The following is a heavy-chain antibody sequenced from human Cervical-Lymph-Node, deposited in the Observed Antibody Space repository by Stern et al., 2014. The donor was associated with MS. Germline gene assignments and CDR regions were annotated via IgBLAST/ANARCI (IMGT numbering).Heavy chain of an antibody. CDR2: IYCRGNT. V-gene: IGHV4-59*01. J-gene: IGHJ5*02. CDR3: ARATDL. Sequence: QVQLQESGPGLLRPSETLSLTCTVSGASITSYYWSWIRKPPGQGLEWIGYIYCRGNTTYNASLKGRVAISIGTSKTQFSLRLSSVTAADTAVYYCARATDLWGQGTLVTVSS. CDR1: GASITSYY.